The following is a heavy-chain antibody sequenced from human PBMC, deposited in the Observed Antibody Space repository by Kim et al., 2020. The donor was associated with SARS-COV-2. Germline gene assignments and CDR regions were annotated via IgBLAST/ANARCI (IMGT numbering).Heavy chain of an antibody. CDR3: ARRGGGIQLWLIDY. J-gene: IGHJ4*02. D-gene: IGHD5-18*01. Sequence: ADSVKGRFTISRDNAKNSLYLQMNSLRAEDTAVYYCARRGGGIQLWLIDYWGQGTLVTVSS. V-gene: IGHV3-11*06.